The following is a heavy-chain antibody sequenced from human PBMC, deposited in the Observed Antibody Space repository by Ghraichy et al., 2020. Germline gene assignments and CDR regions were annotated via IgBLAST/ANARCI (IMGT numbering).Heavy chain of an antibody. CDR1: GYTFTSYY. D-gene: IGHD3-10*01. V-gene: IGHV1-46*01. J-gene: IGHJ4*02. Sequence: ASVKVSCKASGYTFTSYYLHWVRQAPGQGLEWMGIINPSGGSTTYAQKFQGRVSMTRDTSTSTVYMELSSLRIEDTAVYYCAGGGFGESHDFWGQGTLVTVSS. CDR3: AGGGFGESHDF. CDR2: INPSGGST.